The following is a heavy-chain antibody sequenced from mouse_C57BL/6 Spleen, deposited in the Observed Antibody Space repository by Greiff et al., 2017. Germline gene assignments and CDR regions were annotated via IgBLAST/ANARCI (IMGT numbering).Heavy chain of an antibody. J-gene: IGHJ2*01. Sequence: VKLMESGAELVKPGASVKLSCKASGYTFTSYWMQWVKQRPGQGLEWIGEIDPSDSYTNYNQKFKGKATLTVDTSSSTAYMQLSSLTSEDSAVYYCARRGRAQAPYFDYWGQGTTLTVSS. CDR1: GYTFTSYW. D-gene: IGHD3-2*02. CDR2: IDPSDSYT. V-gene: IGHV1-50*01. CDR3: ARRGRAQAPYFDY.